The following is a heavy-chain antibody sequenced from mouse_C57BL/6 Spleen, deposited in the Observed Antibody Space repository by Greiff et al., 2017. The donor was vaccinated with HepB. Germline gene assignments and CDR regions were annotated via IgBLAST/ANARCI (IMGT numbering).Heavy chain of an antibody. CDR1: GYTFTSYW. D-gene: IGHD2-1*01. J-gene: IGHJ3*01. Sequence: VQLVESGAELAKPGASVKLSCKASGYTFTSYWMHWVKQRPGQGLEWIGYINPSSGYTKYNQKFKDKATLTADKASSTAYMQLSSLTYEDSAVYYCAYGNYSWFAYWGQGTLVTVSA. CDR3: AYGNYSWFAY. CDR2: INPSSGYT. V-gene: IGHV1-7*01.